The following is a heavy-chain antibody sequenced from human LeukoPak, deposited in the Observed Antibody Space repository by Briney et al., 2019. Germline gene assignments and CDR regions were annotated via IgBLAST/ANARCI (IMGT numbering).Heavy chain of an antibody. V-gene: IGHV3-23*01. CDR1: GFTFSSYG. D-gene: IGHD6-13*01. CDR2: ISGSGGST. J-gene: IGHJ4*02. CDR3: AKGPRQQLVTRFDN. Sequence: GRSLRLSCAASGFTFSSYGMHWVRQAPGKGLEWVSDISGSGGSTYYADSVKGRFTVSRDNSKNTLYLQMSSLRADDTAVYYCAKGPRQQLVTRFDNWGQGTLVTVSS.